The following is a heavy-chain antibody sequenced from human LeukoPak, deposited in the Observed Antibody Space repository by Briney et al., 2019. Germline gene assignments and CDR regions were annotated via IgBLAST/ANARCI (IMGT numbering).Heavy chain of an antibody. CDR3: AKAGGNWNYYYYMDV. D-gene: IGHD1-20*01. V-gene: IGHV3-23*01. CDR2: ISGSGGST. Sequence: AGGSLRLSCAASGFTFSSYAMSWVRQAPGKGLEWVSAISGSGGSTYYADSVKGRFTISRDNSKNTLYLQMNSLRAEDTAVYYCAKAGGNWNYYYYMDVWGKGTTVTVSS. J-gene: IGHJ6*03. CDR1: GFTFSSYA.